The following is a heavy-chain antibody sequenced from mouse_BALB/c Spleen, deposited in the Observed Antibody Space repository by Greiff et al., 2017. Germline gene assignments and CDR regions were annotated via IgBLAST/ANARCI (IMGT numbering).Heavy chain of an antibody. J-gene: IGHJ4*01. CDR2: IWAGGST. CDR1: GFSLTSYG. CDR3: ARNGDYERLYAMDY. D-gene: IGHD2-4*01. Sequence: QVQLKESGPGLVAPSQSLSITCTVSGFSLTSYGVHWVRQPPGKGLEWLGVIWAGGSTNYNSALMSRLSISKDNSKSQVFLKMNSLQTDDTAMYYCARNGDYERLYAMDYWGQGTSVTVSS. V-gene: IGHV2-9*02.